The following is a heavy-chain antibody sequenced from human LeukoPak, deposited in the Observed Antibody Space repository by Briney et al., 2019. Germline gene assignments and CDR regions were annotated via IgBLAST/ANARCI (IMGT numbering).Heavy chain of an antibody. CDR1: GGSISSTHW. V-gene: IGHV4-4*02. Sequence: SETLSLTCAVSGGSISSTHWWNWVRQPPGKGLEWIGEIFHSGTTNYNPSLKSRVTISIDKSKNQFSLKLRSVTAADTAVYYCAKESYSSGWFFDYWGQGTLVTVSS. J-gene: IGHJ4*02. CDR3: AKESYSSGWFFDY. D-gene: IGHD6-19*01. CDR2: IFHSGTT.